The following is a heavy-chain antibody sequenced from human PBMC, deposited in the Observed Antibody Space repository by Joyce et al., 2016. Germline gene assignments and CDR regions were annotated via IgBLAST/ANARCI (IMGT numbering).Heavy chain of an antibody. CDR2: SNTETGDT. Sequence: QVNLVQSGAEVKKPGASVKVSCKASGYSCSDSYIHWVRQAPGQGLQGVGQSNTETGDTMYAQKFQGRGTLTRDTFISTVYMEVSRLRSDDTAVYFCARGPMPPYAFDVWGQGTLVTVST. V-gene: IGHV1-2*06. D-gene: IGHD2-2*01. CDR3: ARGPMPPYAFDV. J-gene: IGHJ3*01. CDR1: GYSCSDSY.